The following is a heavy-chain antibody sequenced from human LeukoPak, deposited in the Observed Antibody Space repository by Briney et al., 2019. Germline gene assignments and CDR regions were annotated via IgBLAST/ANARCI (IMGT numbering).Heavy chain of an antibody. J-gene: IGHJ6*02. V-gene: IGHV3-23*01. CDR2: ISGGGGST. CDR3: ARDSVDSSGFREQGLYYYYYYGMDV. CDR1: GFTFSSYA. D-gene: IGHD6-19*01. Sequence: GGSLRLSCAASGFTFSSYAMSWVRQAPGKGLEWVSAISGGGGSTYYADSVKGRFTISRDNSKNTLYLQMNSLRAEDTAVYYCARDSVDSSGFREQGLYYYYYYGMDVWGQGTTVTVSS.